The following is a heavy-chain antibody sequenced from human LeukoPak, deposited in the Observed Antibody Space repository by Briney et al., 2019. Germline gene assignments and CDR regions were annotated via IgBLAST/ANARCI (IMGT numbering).Heavy chain of an antibody. J-gene: IGHJ4*02. D-gene: IGHD6-19*01. V-gene: IGHV3-48*02. CDR2: ISSSSSTI. Sequence: GGSLRLSCAASGFTFSSYSMNWVRQAPGKGLEWVSYISSSSSTIYYADSVKGRFTISGDNAKNSLYLQMNSLRDEDTAVYYCARVVSSGWYMVDYWGQGTLVTVSS. CDR1: GFTFSSYS. CDR3: ARVVSSGWYMVDY.